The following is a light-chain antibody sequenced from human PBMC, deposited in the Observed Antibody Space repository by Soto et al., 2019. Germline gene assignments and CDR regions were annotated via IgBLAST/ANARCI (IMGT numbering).Light chain of an antibody. CDR1: QSISSF. V-gene: IGKV1-39*01. Sequence: DIQMTQSPSSLSASVGDRVTLTCRASQSISSFLNWYQQKPGKAPKLLIYATSTLQSGVPSRFSGSGSGTDFTLTISSLQPEEFATYYCQQANSFPITVGQGTRLEIK. J-gene: IGKJ5*01. CDR2: ATS. CDR3: QQANSFPIT.